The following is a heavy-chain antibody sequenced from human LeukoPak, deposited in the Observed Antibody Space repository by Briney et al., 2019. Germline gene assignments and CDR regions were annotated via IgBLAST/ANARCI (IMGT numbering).Heavy chain of an antibody. CDR2: IKSKTDGGTT. Sequence: GGSLRLSCAASGFTFSNAWMSWVRQAPGKGLEWVGRIKSKTDGGTTDYAAPVKGRFTISRDDSKTTLYLQMNSLKTEDTAVYYCTTTFDSSGFPAWGQGTLVTVSS. V-gene: IGHV3-15*01. J-gene: IGHJ5*02. CDR1: GFTFSNAW. CDR3: TTTFDSSGFPA. D-gene: IGHD6-19*01.